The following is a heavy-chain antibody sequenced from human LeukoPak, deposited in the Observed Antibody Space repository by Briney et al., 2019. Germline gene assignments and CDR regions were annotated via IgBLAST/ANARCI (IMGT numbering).Heavy chain of an antibody. CDR2: INHSGST. CDR1: GGSFSGYY. D-gene: IGHD3-10*01. CDR3: ARDYYGSGLNDY. Sequence: SETLSLTCAVYGGSFSGYYWSWIRQPPGKGLEWIGEINHSGSTNYNPSLKSRVTISVDTSKNQFSLKLSSVTAADTAVYYCARDYYGSGLNDYWGQGTLVTVSS. J-gene: IGHJ4*02. V-gene: IGHV4-34*01.